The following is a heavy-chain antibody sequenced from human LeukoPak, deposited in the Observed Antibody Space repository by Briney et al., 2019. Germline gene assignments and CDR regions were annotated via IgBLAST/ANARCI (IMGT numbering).Heavy chain of an antibody. D-gene: IGHD3-9*01. Sequence: GGSLRLSCAASGFTFSSYSMNWVRQAPGKGLDWVSAISGSGGTTYHADSVKGRFTISRDNSKNTLHLQMNSLRAEDTALYYCAKGLINDWSALDSWGQGTLVTVSS. V-gene: IGHV3-23*01. CDR3: AKGLINDWSALDS. CDR2: ISGSGGTT. J-gene: IGHJ4*02. CDR1: GFTFSSYS.